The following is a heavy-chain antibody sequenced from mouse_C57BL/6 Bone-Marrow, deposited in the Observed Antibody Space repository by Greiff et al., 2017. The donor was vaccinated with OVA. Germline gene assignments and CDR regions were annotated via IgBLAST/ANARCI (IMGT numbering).Heavy chain of an antibody. CDR3: ARRYYYGSRGAMDY. D-gene: IGHD1-1*01. Sequence: EVKLVESGPELVKPGDSVKISCKASGYSFTGYFMNWVMQSHGKSLEWIGHINPYNGDTFYNQKFKGKATLTVDKTSSTAHMELRSLTSEDSAVYYCARRYYYGSRGAMDYWGQGTSVTVSS. J-gene: IGHJ4*01. V-gene: IGHV1-20*01. CDR2: INPYNGDT. CDR1: GYSFTGYF.